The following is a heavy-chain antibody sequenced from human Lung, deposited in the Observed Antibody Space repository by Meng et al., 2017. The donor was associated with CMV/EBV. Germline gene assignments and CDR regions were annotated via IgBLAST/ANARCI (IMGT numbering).Heavy chain of an antibody. CDR1: GFTFSSYA. CDR3: AKRGDSSGTYAMDV. Sequence: GESXKISCAASGFTFSSYAMHWVGQAPGKGLEWVANIRFDGTNKYHSDSVKGRFTISRDNFKNTLYLQMNSLRAEDTVVYYRAKRGDSSGTYAMDVWGQGXTVTVSS. D-gene: IGHD3-22*01. CDR2: IRFDGTNK. J-gene: IGHJ6*02. V-gene: IGHV3-30*02.